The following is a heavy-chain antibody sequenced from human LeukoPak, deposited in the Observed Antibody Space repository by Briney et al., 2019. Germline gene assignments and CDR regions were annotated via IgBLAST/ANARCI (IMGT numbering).Heavy chain of an antibody. D-gene: IGHD3-10*01. J-gene: IGHJ6*03. Sequence: SETLSLTCTVSGGSISSYYWSWIRQPPGKGLEWIGEINHSGSTNYNPSLKSRVTISVDTSKNQFSLKLSSVTAADTAVYYCARGRVYPYYYMDVWGKGTTVTVSS. CDR2: INHSGST. CDR1: GGSISSYY. V-gene: IGHV4-34*01. CDR3: ARGRVYPYYYMDV.